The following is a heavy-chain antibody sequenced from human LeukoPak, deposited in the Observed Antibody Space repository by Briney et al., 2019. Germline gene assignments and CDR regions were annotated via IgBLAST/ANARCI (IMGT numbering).Heavy chain of an antibody. V-gene: IGHV4-59*01. Sequence: SETLSLTCTVSGGPNSGNYWSWIRQPPGKGLEWIGYIYYSGSTNYNPSLKSRVTMSADTSKNQFSLKLSSVTAADTAVYYCARENYYGMDVWGQGTTVIVSS. CDR2: IYYSGST. CDR1: GGPNSGNY. CDR3: ARENYYGMDV. J-gene: IGHJ6*02.